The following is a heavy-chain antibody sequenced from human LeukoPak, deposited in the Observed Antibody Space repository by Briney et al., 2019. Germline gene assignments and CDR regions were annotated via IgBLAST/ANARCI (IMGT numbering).Heavy chain of an antibody. Sequence: PGGSLRLSCAASGFTFSSYSMNWVRQAPGKGLEWVSSISSSSRYIYYADSVKGRFTISRDNPKNALYLQMNSLRAEDTAVYYCAKVGVYDSSGYYYPMYDSFDYWGQGTLVTVSS. CDR3: AKVGVYDSSGYYYPMYDSFDY. J-gene: IGHJ4*02. V-gene: IGHV3-21*04. CDR2: ISSSSRYI. D-gene: IGHD3-22*01. CDR1: GFTFSSYS.